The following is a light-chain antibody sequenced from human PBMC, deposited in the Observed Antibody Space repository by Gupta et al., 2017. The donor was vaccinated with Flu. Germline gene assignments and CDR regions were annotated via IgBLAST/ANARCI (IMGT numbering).Light chain of an antibody. Sequence: ELVMTPSPATLSVSPGERATLSCRASQSVSSNLAWYQQKPGQAPRLLIYGASTRATGIPARFSGSGSGTEFTLTISSLQSEDFAVYYCQQYNNWPPVTFGPGTKVDIK. CDR2: GAS. V-gene: IGKV3-15*01. CDR1: QSVSSN. J-gene: IGKJ3*01. CDR3: QQYNNWPPVT.